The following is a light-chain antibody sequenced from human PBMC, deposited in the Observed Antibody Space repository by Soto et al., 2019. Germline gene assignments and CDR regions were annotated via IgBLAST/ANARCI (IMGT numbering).Light chain of an antibody. V-gene: IGLV1-47*01. CDR1: SSNIGSNY. J-gene: IGLJ1*01. Sequence: QSVLTQPPSASGTPGQRVTISCSGSSSNIGSNYVYWYQQLPGTAPKLLIYRNNQRPSGVPDRFSGSKTGTSASLAISGLRSEDDADYYCAAWDERLRGSYVFGTGSNVTVL. CDR3: AAWDERLRGSYV. CDR2: RNN.